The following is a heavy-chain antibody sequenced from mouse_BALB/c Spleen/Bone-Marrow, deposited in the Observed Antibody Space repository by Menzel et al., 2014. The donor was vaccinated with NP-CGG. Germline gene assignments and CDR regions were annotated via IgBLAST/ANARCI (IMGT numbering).Heavy chain of an antibody. CDR2: IRNKANGYTT. CDR1: GFTFTDYY. CDR3: ARDRNYGSSWYFDV. V-gene: IGHV7-3*02. D-gene: IGHD1-1*01. Sequence: EVKVVESGGGLVQPGGSLRLSCATSGFTFTDYYMSWVRQPPRKALEWLGFIRNKANGYTTEYSASVEGRFTISRDNSQSILYLQMNTLRAEDSATYYCARDRNYGSSWYFDVWGAGTTVTVSS. J-gene: IGHJ1*01.